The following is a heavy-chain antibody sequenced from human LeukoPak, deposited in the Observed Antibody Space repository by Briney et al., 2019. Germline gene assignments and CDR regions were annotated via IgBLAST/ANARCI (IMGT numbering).Heavy chain of an antibody. J-gene: IGHJ4*02. CDR2: VSSSSSYI. Sequence: GGSLRLSCAASGFTFSSYSMNWVRQAPGKGLEWVSSVSSSSSYIYYADSVKGRFTISRDNAKNSLYLQMNSLRAEDTAVYYCARRAGAYSHPYDYWGQGTLVTVSS. D-gene: IGHD4/OR15-4a*01. CDR1: GFTFSSYS. CDR3: ARRAGAYSHPYDY. V-gene: IGHV3-21*04.